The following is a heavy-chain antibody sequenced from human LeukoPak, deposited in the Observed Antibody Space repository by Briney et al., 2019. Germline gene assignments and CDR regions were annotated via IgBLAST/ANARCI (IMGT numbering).Heavy chain of an antibody. Sequence: ASVTVSCKASGYTFTSYGISWVRQAPGQGLEWMGWISAYNGNTTYAQKFQGRVTMTRDTSTSTVYMELSSLRSDDTAVYYCARTAARRFDYWGQGTLVTVSS. CDR2: ISAYNGNT. J-gene: IGHJ4*02. CDR3: ARTAARRFDY. D-gene: IGHD6-6*01. V-gene: IGHV1-18*01. CDR1: GYTFTSYG.